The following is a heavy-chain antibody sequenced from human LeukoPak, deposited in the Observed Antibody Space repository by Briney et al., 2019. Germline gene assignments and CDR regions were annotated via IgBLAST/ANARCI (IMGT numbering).Heavy chain of an antibody. CDR2: IYYSGST. Sequence: SETLSLTCTVSGGSISSHYWSWIRQPPGKGLEWIGYIYYSGSTNYNPSLKSRVTISVDTTKNQFSLKLSSVTAADTAVYYCARDLAAAAPWFDPWGQGTLVTVSS. D-gene: IGHD6-13*01. CDR3: ARDLAAAAPWFDP. J-gene: IGHJ5*02. CDR1: GGSISSHY. V-gene: IGHV4-59*11.